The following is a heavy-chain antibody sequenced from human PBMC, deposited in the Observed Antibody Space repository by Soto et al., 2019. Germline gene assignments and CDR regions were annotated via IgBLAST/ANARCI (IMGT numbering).Heavy chain of an antibody. CDR3: PRGTAMAYKWFDS. CDR1: GFTFSGYG. CDR2: ISHDGSDR. D-gene: IGHD5-18*01. Sequence: QVELVESGGGVVQPGRSLRLSCAASGFTFSGYGMHWVRQAPGKGLEWVAAISHDGSDRFYADSVKGRFTISRDNSKNTLYLQMNSLGSEDTAIDFCPRGTAMAYKWFDSWGQGTLVTVSS. J-gene: IGHJ5*01. V-gene: IGHV3-30*03.